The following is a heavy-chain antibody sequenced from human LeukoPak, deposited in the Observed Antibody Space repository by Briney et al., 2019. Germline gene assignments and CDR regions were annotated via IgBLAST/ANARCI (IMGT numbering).Heavy chain of an antibody. J-gene: IGHJ3*02. CDR2: ISGSGGST. V-gene: IGHV3-23*01. Sequence: GGSLRLSCAASGFTFSSYAMSWVRQAPGKGLEWVSAISGSGGSTYYADSVKGRFTISRDNSKNTLYLQMNSLRAEDTAVYYCARVGLIAIRAFDIWGQGTMVTVSS. CDR1: GFTFSSYA. CDR3: ARVGLIAIRAFDI. D-gene: IGHD5-12*01.